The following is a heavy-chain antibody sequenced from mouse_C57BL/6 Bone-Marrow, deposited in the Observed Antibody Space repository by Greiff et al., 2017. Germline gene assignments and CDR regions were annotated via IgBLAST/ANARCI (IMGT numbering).Heavy chain of an antibody. CDR2: IYPGSGST. CDR1: GYTFTSYW. D-gene: IGHD1-2*01. CDR3: ARLTTAPGGFDY. V-gene: IGHV1-55*01. Sequence: QVQLQQPGAELVKPGASVKMSCKASGYTFTSYWITWVKQRPGQGLEWIGDIYPGSGSTNYNEKFKSKDTLTVDTSSSTAYMQLSSLTSEDSAVYYCARLTTAPGGFDYWGQGTTLTVSS. J-gene: IGHJ2*01.